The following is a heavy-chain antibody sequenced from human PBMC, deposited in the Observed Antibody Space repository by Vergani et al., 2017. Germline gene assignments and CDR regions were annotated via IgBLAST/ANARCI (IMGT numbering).Heavy chain of an antibody. CDR1: GGTFSSYA. Sequence: QVQLVQSGAEVKKPGSSVKVSCKASGGTFSSYAISWVRQAPGQGLEWMGRIIPIFGTANYAQKFQGRVTITADDSTSTAYMELSSLRSEDTAVYYCASASIAVAGNTGDAFDIWGQGTMVTVSS. CDR2: IIPIFGTA. D-gene: IGHD6-19*01. CDR3: ASASIAVAGNTGDAFDI. J-gene: IGHJ3*02. V-gene: IGHV1-69*13.